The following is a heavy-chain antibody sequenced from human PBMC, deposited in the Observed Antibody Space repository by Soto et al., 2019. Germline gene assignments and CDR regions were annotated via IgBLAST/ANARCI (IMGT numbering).Heavy chain of an antibody. CDR1: GYSFTSYW. J-gene: IGHJ6*02. CDR3: ARRASVSSYSYYGMDV. CDR2: IDPSDSYT. V-gene: IGHV5-10-1*01. D-gene: IGHD2-21*01. Sequence: GESLKISCKGSGYSFTSYWISWVRQMPGKGLEWMGRIDPSDSYTNYSPSFQGHVTISADKSISTAYLQWSSLKASDTAMYYCARRASVSSYSYYGMDVWGQGTTVTVSS.